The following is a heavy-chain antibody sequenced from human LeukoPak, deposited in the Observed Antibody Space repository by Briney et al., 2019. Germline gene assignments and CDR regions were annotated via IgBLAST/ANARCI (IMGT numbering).Heavy chain of an antibody. J-gene: IGHJ3*02. V-gene: IGHV1-18*04. CDR2: ISAYNGNT. Sequence: ASVKVSCKASGYTLTGCYMHWLRQAPGQGLEWMGWISAYNGNTNYAQKLQGRVTMTTDTSTSTAYMELRSLRSDDTAVYYCARTEQWLYDAFDIWGQGTMVTVSS. CDR3: ARTEQWLYDAFDI. CDR1: GYTLTGCY. D-gene: IGHD6-19*01.